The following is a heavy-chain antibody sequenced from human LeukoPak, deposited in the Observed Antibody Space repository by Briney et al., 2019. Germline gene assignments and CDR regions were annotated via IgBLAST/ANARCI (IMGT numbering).Heavy chain of an antibody. D-gene: IGHD1-26*01. CDR1: GGSISSSSYY. V-gene: IGHV4-39*01. J-gene: IGHJ4*02. CDR3: AKNPSIVGATWYDY. CDR2: IYYSGST. Sequence: SETLSLTCTVSGGSISSSSYYWGWIRQPPGKGLEWIGSIYYSGSTYYNPSLKSRVTISVDTSKNQLSLKLSSVTAADTAVYYCAKNPSIVGATWYDYWGQGTLVTVSS.